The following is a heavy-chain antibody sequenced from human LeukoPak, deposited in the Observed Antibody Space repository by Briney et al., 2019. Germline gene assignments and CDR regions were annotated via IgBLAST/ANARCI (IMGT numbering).Heavy chain of an antibody. V-gene: IGHV4-34*01. Sequence: SETLSLTCSVSGGSIKTYYWSWIRQPPGKGLEWIGEINHSGSTNYNPSLKSRVTISVDTSKNQFSLKLSSVTAADTAVYYCARDVPTFDYWGQGTLVTVSS. CDR3: ARDVPTFDY. CDR1: GGSIKTYY. D-gene: IGHD2-2*01. CDR2: INHSGST. J-gene: IGHJ4*02.